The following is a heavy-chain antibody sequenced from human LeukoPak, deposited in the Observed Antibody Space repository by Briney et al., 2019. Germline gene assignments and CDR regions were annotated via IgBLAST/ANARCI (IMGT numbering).Heavy chain of an antibody. D-gene: IGHD4-11*01. Sequence: GSLRLSCAASGFTFSSYEMNWVRQAPGKGLEWVSYISSSGSTIYYADSVKGRFTISRDNAKNSLFLQMNSLRAEDTAVYYCARDLVTMRAFDIWGQGTMVTVSS. J-gene: IGHJ3*02. CDR3: ARDLVTMRAFDI. V-gene: IGHV3-48*03. CDR1: GFTFSSYE. CDR2: ISSSGSTI.